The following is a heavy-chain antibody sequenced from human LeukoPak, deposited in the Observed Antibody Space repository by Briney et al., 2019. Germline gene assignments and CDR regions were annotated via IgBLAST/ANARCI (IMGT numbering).Heavy chain of an antibody. CDR1: GGSISSYY. D-gene: IGHD3-10*01. Sequence: PSETLSLTCTVSGGSISSYYWSWIRQPPGKGLEWIGYIYYSGSTNYNPSLKSRVTISVDTSKNQFSLKLSSVTAADTAVYYCARGGVLWFGETNAFDIWGQGTMVTVSS. CDR2: IYYSGST. CDR3: ARGGVLWFGETNAFDI. J-gene: IGHJ3*02. V-gene: IGHV4-59*01.